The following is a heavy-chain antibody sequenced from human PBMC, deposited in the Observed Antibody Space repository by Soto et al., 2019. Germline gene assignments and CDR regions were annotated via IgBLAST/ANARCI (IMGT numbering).Heavy chain of an antibody. V-gene: IGHV4-59*01. J-gene: IGHJ5*01. Sequence: QVHLQESGPGLVKPSETLSLTCTVSGGSISGYYWNWSRQPPGKGPEWIGLIHYTGSTNYNPSHKSRVTISVDTSKNQFSLKLSSVTTADTAVYYCARETPGAGWFDSWGQGTPVTVSS. CDR1: GGSISGYY. CDR2: IHYTGST. CDR3: ARETPGAGWFDS.